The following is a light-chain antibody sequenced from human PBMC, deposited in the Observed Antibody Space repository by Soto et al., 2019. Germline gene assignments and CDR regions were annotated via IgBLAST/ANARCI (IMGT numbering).Light chain of an antibody. CDR2: DVT. Sequence: QSVLTQPASVSGSPGQSITISCTGTSSDLGDYNYVSWYQQYPGKAPKIMIYDVTNRPSGVSNRFSGSKSGNTASLTISGLQAEDEADYYCSSYTTTSRLVFGGGTKLTVL. V-gene: IGLV2-14*01. CDR3: SSYTTTSRLV. CDR1: SSDLGDYNY. J-gene: IGLJ2*01.